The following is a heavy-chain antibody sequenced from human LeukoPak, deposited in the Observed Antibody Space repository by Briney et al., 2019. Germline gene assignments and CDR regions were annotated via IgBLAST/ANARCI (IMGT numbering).Heavy chain of an antibody. CDR1: GYTFTSYG. Sequence: GASVKVSCKASGYTFTSYGISWVRQAPGQGLEWMGWINPNSGGTNYAQKFQGRVTMTRDTSISTAYMELSRLRSDDTAVYYCARVFDSGSQAYFYYMDVWGKGTTVTISS. V-gene: IGHV1-2*02. CDR2: INPNSGGT. J-gene: IGHJ6*03. D-gene: IGHD3-10*01. CDR3: ARVFDSGSQAYFYYMDV.